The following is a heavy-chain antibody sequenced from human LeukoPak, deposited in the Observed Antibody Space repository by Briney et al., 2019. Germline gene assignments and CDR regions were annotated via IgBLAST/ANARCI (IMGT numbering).Heavy chain of an antibody. V-gene: IGHV4-4*07. CDR3: ARGRYCSADICSGGDAFDI. J-gene: IGHJ3*02. CDR1: GGSISSYY. Sequence: SETLSLTCTVCGGSISSYYWSWIRQPAGKGLEWIGRIYTRGSTNYNPSLKSRVTMSVDTSKNQFSLKLSSVTAADTAVYYCARGRYCSADICSGGDAFDIWGQGTMVSVSS. D-gene: IGHD2-15*01. CDR2: IYTRGST.